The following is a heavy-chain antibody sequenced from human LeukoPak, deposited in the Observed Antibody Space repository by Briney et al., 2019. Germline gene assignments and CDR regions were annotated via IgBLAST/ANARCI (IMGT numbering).Heavy chain of an antibody. CDR1: GGSISSGGYY. CDR2: IYYSGST. CDR3: ARDDTVYFDY. V-gene: IGHV4-31*03. Sequence: SQTLSLTCTVSGGSISSGGYYWSWIRQHPGKGLEWIGYIYYSGSTYYNPSLKSRVTISVDTSKNQFSLKLSSVTAEDTAVYYCARDDTVYFDYWGQGTLVTVSS. D-gene: IGHD2-2*02. J-gene: IGHJ4*02.